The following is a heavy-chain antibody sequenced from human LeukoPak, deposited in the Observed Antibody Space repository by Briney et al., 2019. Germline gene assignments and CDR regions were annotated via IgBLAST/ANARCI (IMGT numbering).Heavy chain of an antibody. CDR1: SGSISTSNYY. D-gene: IGHD2-15*01. Sequence: SETLSLTCTVSSGSISTSNYYWGWVRQPPGKALEWIGNIFYSGSTYYSPSLKSRVTISVDTSKNQFSLKLSSVTAADTAVYYCATLGYCSGGSCYSSGYFDYWGQGTLVTVSS. CDR2: IFYSGST. V-gene: IGHV4-39*01. J-gene: IGHJ4*02. CDR3: ATLGYCSGGSCYSSGYFDY.